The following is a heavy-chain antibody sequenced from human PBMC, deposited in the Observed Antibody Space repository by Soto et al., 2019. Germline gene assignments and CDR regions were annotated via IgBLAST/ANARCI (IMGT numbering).Heavy chain of an antibody. CDR3: ARVPKGDQYSYDSSGDYYGLFDY. D-gene: IGHD3-22*01. Sequence: QVQLQESGPGLVKPSQTLSLTCTVSGGSISSGDYYWSWIRQPPGKGLEWIGYIYYSGSTYYNPSLMSRVTRAVGTSKSQCSLQLRSVTAADTAVYYCARVPKGDQYSYDSSGDYYGLFDYWGQGTLVTVSP. CDR2: IYYSGST. V-gene: IGHV4-30-4*01. CDR1: GGSISSGDYY. J-gene: IGHJ4*02.